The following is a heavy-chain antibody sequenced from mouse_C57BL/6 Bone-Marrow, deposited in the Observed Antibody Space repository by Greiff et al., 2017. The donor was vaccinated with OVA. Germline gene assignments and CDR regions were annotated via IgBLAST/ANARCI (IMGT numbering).Heavy chain of an antibody. CDR1: GYTFTSYW. J-gene: IGHJ2*01. V-gene: IGHV1-62-3*01. CDR2: IDPNSGGT. CDR3: TTRGY. Sequence: QVQLQQPGAELVKPGASVKMSCKASGYTFTSYWITWVKQRPGQGLEWIGRIDPNSGGTKYNEKFKSKATLTVDKPSSTAYMQLSSLTSEDSAVYYCTTRGYWGQGTTLTVSS.